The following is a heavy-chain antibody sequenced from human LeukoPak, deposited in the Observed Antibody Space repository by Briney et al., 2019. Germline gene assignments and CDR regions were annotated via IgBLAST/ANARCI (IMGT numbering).Heavy chain of an antibody. D-gene: IGHD2-21*01. CDR2: IRSDGSIE. CDR3: AKDVPAAYFDY. CDR1: GFTFSSYA. J-gene: IGHJ4*02. Sequence: GRSLRLSCAASGFTFSSYAMHWVRQAPGKGLEWVAFIRSDGSIEYYADSVKGRFTISRDNSKNMLYLQMNSLKREDTAVYCCAKDVPAAYFDYWGQGTLVSVSS. V-gene: IGHV3-30*02.